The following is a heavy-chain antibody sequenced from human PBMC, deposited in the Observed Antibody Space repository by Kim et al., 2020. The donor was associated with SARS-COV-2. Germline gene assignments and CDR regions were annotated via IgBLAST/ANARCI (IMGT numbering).Heavy chain of an antibody. CDR2: IYPGDSDT. J-gene: IGHJ4*02. CDR1: GYSFTSYW. CDR3: ARAGGGVYYDSSGYYYDDY. D-gene: IGHD3-22*01. V-gene: IGHV5-51*01. Sequence: GESLKISCKGSGYSFTSYWIGWVRQMPGKGLEWMGIIYPGDSDTRYSPSFQGQVTISADKSISTAYLQWSSLKASDTAMYYCARAGGGVYYDSSGYYYDDYWGQGTLVTVSS.